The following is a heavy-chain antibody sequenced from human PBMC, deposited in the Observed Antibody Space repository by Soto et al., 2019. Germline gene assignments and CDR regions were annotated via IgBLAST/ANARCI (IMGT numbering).Heavy chain of an antibody. Sequence: QVQLVQSGAEVKKPGSSVKVSCKASGGTFSSYGISWVRQAPGQGLEWMGGIIPIIGTANYAQKFQGRVTIATDECTSTAYMELSSMRSEDTAVYYCARRTYYDFWCGYQTGYYYYGMDVWGQGTTVTVSS. CDR2: IIPIIGTA. CDR1: GGTFSSYG. D-gene: IGHD3-3*01. V-gene: IGHV1-69*05. CDR3: ARRTYYDFWCGYQTGYYYYGMDV. J-gene: IGHJ6*02.